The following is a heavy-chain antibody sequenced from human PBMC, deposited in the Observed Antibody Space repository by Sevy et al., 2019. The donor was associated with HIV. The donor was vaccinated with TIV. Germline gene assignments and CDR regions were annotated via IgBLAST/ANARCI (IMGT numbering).Heavy chain of an antibody. CDR3: ARVVFASSGWYY. CDR1: GYTFTSYD. Sequence: ASVKVSCKASGYTFTSYDINWVRQATGQGLEWMGWLNPNSGGTGYAQKFQGRVTMTRNTSINTAYMELSSLRSEDTAVYYCARVVFASSGWYYWGQGTLVTVSS. J-gene: IGHJ4*02. D-gene: IGHD6-19*01. V-gene: IGHV1-8*01. CDR2: LNPNSGGT.